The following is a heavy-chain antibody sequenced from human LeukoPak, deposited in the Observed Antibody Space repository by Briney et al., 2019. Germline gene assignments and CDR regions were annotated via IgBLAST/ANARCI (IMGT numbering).Heavy chain of an antibody. CDR3: ARGGVVVVAATYLDY. CDR1: GFTVSSNY. D-gene: IGHD2-15*01. J-gene: IGHJ4*02. Sequence: GGSLRLSCAAPGFTVSSNYMSWVRQAPGKGLEWVSVIYSGGSTYYADSVKGRFTISRDNSKNTLYLQMNSLRAEDTAVYYCARGGVVVVAATYLDYWGQGTLVTVSS. CDR2: IYSGGST. V-gene: IGHV3-53*01.